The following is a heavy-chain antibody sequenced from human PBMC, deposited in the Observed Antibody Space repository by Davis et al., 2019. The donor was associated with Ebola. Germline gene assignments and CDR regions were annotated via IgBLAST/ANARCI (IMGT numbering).Heavy chain of an antibody. J-gene: IGHJ6*02. CDR2: IKQDGSEK. CDR1: GFTFSSYW. V-gene: IGHV3-7*03. Sequence: GESLKISCAASGFTFSSYWMSWVRQAPGKGLEWVANIKQDGSEKYYVDSVKGRFTISRDNAKNSLYLQMNSLRAEDTAVYYCARTAVDNWNDLLYYYYGMDVWGQGTTVTVSS. CDR3: ARTAVDNWNDLLYYYYGMDV. D-gene: IGHD1-1*01.